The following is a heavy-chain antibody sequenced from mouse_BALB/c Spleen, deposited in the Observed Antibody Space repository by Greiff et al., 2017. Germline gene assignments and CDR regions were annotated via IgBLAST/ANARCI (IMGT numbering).Heavy chain of an antibody. CDR1: GYTFSSYW. Sequence: QVQLQQSGAELMKPGASVKISCKATGYTFSSYWIEWVKQRPGHGLEWIGEILPGSGSTNYNEKFKGKATFTADTSSNTAYMQLSSLTSEDSAVYYCARYYYYGSTYYYAMDYWGQGTSVTVSS. D-gene: IGHD1-1*01. J-gene: IGHJ4*01. V-gene: IGHV1-9*01. CDR2: ILPGSGST. CDR3: ARYYYYGSTYYYAMDY.